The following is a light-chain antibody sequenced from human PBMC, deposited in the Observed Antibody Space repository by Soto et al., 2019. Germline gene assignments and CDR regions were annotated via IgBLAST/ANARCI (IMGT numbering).Light chain of an antibody. J-gene: IGLJ2*01. CDR3: SSYAGSNNFVV. CDR2: DVS. Sequence: QSALTQPPSASGSPGQSVTISCTGTSSDVGGYNFVSWYLQHPGKAPKLMIYDVSQRPSGVPDRFSGSKSGNTASLAVSGLQAEDEADYYCSSYAGSNNFVVFGGGTKLTV. V-gene: IGLV2-8*01. CDR1: SSDVGGYNF.